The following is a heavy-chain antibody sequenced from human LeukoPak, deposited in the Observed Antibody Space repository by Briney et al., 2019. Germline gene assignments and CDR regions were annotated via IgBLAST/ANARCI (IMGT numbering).Heavy chain of an antibody. CDR1: GFTFSSYG. D-gene: IGHD3-10*01. Sequence: GGSLGLSCAASGFTFSSYGMHWVRQAPGKGLEWVAVISYDGSNKYYADSVKGRFTISRDNSKNTLYLQMNSLRAEDTAVYYCAKGGLLWFGDGDYWGQGTLVTVSS. J-gene: IGHJ4*02. CDR3: AKGGLLWFGDGDY. V-gene: IGHV3-30*18. CDR2: ISYDGSNK.